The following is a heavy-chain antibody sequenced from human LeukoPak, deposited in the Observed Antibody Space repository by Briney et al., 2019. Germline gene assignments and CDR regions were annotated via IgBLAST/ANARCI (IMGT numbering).Heavy chain of an antibody. D-gene: IGHD3-22*01. V-gene: IGHV3-23*01. CDR1: GFTFSSYA. J-gene: IGHJ4*02. CDR2: ISGSGGST. Sequence: PGGSLTLSCAASGFTFSSYAMSRVRQAPGKGLEWVSAISGSGGSTYYADSVKGRFTIYRDNSKNTLYLQMNSLRAEDTAVYYCAKSNYYDSSGYYDYWGQGTLVTDSS. CDR3: AKSNYYDSSGYYDY.